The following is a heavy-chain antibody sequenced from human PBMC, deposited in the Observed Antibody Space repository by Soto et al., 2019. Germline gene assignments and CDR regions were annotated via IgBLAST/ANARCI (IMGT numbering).Heavy chain of an antibody. J-gene: IGHJ4*02. CDR2: IYYAGST. CDR1: GGSMIIYY. V-gene: IGHV4-59*08. Sequence: SETLSLSCTVSGGSMIIYYWSRIRQPPGRGLEWIGFIYYAGSTKYNPTLNSRVTISVDTSKNKFSLTVTSVTAADTAVYYCERRIVATETFAYWVKGSLVTVSS. CDR3: ERRIVATETFAY. D-gene: IGHD5-12*01.